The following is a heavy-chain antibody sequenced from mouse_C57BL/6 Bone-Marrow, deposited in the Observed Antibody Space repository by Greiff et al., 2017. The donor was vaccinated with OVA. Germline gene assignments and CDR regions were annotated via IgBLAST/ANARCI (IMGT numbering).Heavy chain of an antibody. V-gene: IGHV1-80*01. J-gene: IGHJ3*01. CDR3: AREDSSVPAWFAC. CDR1: GYAFSSYW. Sequence: QVQLKQSGAELVKPGASVKISCKASGYAFSSYWMNWVKQRPGKGLEWIGQIYPGDGDTNYNGKFKGKATLTADKSSSTAYMQLSSLTSADSAVYFFAREDSSVPAWFACWGQGTLVTVSA. D-gene: IGHD3-2*02. CDR2: IYPGDGDT.